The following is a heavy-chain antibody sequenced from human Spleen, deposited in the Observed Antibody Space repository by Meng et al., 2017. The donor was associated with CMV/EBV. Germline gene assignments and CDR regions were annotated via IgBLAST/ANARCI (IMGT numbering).Heavy chain of an antibody. J-gene: IGHJ4*02. D-gene: IGHD4-11*01. CDR2: IIPMFGTT. CDR3: AIVFNYIGFGGRQFDY. Sequence: GGAFSSCAISWVRQAPGQGLEWMGGIIPMFGTTSFAQKFQGRVTITTDEPTNTAYMELSSLRSEDTAVYYCAIVFNYIGFGGRQFDYWGQGTLVTVSS. CDR1: GGAFSSCA. V-gene: IGHV1-69*05.